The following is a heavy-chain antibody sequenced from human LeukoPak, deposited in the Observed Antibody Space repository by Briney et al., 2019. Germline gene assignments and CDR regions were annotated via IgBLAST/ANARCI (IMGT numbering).Heavy chain of an antibody. CDR2: IDTSGTTT. CDR1: GFTFSIYE. CDR3: ARDRYSGYDEPVDY. V-gene: IGHV3-48*03. D-gene: IGHD5-12*01. J-gene: IGHJ4*02. Sequence: GGSLRLSCAAYGFTFSIYEMNWVRQAPGKGLEWTSYIDTSGTTTYYADSVRGRFTVSRDNTKNSLYLQMNSLRAEDTAVYYCARDRYSGYDEPVDYWGQGTLVTVSS.